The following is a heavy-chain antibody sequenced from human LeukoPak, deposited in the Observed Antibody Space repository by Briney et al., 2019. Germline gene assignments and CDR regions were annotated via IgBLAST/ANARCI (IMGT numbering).Heavy chain of an antibody. D-gene: IGHD2-21*02. CDR2: IYYSGST. CDR1: GGSISSSNYY. Sequence: SETLSLTCTVSGGSISSSNYYWGWIRQPPGKGLEWIGSIYYSGSTYYNPSLKSRVTISVDTSKSQFSLRLSSVTAADTAVYYCARGHVVVTPYFDYWGQGTLVTVSS. V-gene: IGHV4-39*07. J-gene: IGHJ4*02. CDR3: ARGHVVVTPYFDY.